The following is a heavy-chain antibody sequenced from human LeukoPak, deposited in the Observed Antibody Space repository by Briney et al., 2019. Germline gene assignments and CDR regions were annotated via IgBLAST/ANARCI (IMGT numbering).Heavy chain of an antibody. Sequence: ASVKVSCKASGYTFITYVMHWVRQAPGQRLEWMGWLNAGNGLTEYSQKFQGTVTITRDTSASTAYMELSSLRSEDTAVYYCATSRNSARGIDYWGQGTLVTVSS. CDR1: GYTFITYV. J-gene: IGHJ4*02. CDR3: ATSRNSARGIDY. CDR2: LNAGNGLT. V-gene: IGHV1-3*01. D-gene: IGHD2-15*01.